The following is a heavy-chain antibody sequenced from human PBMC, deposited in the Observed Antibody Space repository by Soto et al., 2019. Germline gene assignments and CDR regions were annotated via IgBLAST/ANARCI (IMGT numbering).Heavy chain of an antibody. V-gene: IGHV3-23*01. J-gene: IGHJ4*02. D-gene: IGHD6-19*01. Sequence: EVQLLESGGGLVQPGGSLRLSCAASGFTFSSYAMSWVRQAPGKGLEWVSAISGSGGSTYYADSVKGRFTISRDNSKNTLYLQMHSLRAEDTAVSYCANNSSGWYHPFDYWGQGTLVTVSS. CDR3: ANNSSGWYHPFDY. CDR2: ISGSGGST. CDR1: GFTFSSYA.